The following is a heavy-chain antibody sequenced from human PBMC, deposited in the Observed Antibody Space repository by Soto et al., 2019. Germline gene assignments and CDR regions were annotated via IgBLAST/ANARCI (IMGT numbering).Heavy chain of an antibody. CDR3: ARGLGYCSSTSCYAKPKTNNLFDP. CDR2: IYYSGST. Sequence: SETLSLTCTVSGGSISSYYWSWIRQPPGKGLEWIGYIYYSGSTNYNPSLKSRVTISVDTSENQFSLKLSSVTAADTAVYYCARGLGYCSSTSCYAKPKTNNLFDPWGQGTLVTVS. J-gene: IGHJ5*02. D-gene: IGHD2-2*01. CDR1: GGSISSYY. V-gene: IGHV4-59*01.